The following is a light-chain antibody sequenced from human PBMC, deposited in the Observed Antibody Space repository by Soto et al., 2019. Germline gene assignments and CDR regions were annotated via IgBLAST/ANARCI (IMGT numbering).Light chain of an antibody. CDR1: QSISGW. CDR2: DAS. Sequence: DIQMTQSPSSLSASVGDSVTITCRASQSISGWLAWYQQKPGEAPKVLIYDASSLESGVPSRFSGSGSGTEFPLPISSVQADDVATSYCQPYDSYPWASDQGTKVEIK. V-gene: IGKV1-5*01. J-gene: IGKJ1*01. CDR3: QPYDSYPWA.